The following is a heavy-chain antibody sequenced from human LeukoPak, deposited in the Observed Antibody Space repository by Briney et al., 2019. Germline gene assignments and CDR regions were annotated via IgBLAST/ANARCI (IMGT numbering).Heavy chain of an antibody. J-gene: IGHJ4*02. CDR2: IIPIFGTA. Sequence: SVRVSCKTSGGTFNIHAINWVRQAPGQGLEWMGVIIPIFGTANYAQKLVGRVTITADESTSTAYMEMNSLTSEDTAVYYCSRERAAAGGGDYWGQGTLVTVSS. CDR1: GGTFNIHA. CDR3: SRERAAAGGGDY. D-gene: IGHD6-13*01. V-gene: IGHV1-69*13.